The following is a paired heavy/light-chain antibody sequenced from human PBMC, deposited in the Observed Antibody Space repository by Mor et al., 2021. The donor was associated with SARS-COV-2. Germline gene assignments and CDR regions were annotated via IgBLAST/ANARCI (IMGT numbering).Heavy chain of an antibody. Sequence: EVHLVQSGAEVKKPGESLKVSCTGSGYSFSTYWIAWLRQMPGKGLEWMGIIYPDDFDIMYSPSFRGQVSISVDKSVNTAYLRWSSLKASDTAMYFCARTLGATASGAFDVWGQGTMVTVSS. D-gene: IGHD1-26*01. J-gene: IGHJ3*01. CDR3: ARTLGATASGAFDV. CDR1: GYSFSTYW. CDR2: IYPDDFDI. V-gene: IGHV5-51*01.
Light chain of an antibody. J-gene: IGLJ3*02. V-gene: IGLV1-44*01. CDR2: NDN. CDR1: NSNVGSNT. CDR3: AAWGDSLNDYWV. Sequence: QSVLTQPPSASGTPGQRVTISCSGSNSNVGSNTVNWYQQLPGTAPKLLIYNDNHRPSGVPDRFSGSKSGTSASLAISGLQSEDEADYYCAAWGDSLNDYWVFGGGTKLTVL.